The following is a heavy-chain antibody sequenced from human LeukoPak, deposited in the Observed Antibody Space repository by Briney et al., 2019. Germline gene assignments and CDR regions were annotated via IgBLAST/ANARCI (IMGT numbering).Heavy chain of an antibody. V-gene: IGHV4-34*01. CDR2: INHSGST. CDR1: GGSFSGYY. CDR3: ARGYCSSTSCYTFGY. Sequence: SETLSLTCAVYGGSFSGYYWSWIRQPPGKGLEWIGEINHSGSTNYNPSLKSRVTISVDTSKNQFSLNLSSVTAADAAVYYCARGYCSSTSCYTFGYWGQGTLVTVSS. D-gene: IGHD2-2*02. J-gene: IGHJ4*02.